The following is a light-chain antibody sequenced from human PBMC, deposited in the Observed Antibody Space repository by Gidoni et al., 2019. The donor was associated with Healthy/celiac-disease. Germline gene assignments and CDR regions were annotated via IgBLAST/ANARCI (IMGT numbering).Light chain of an antibody. J-gene: IGKJ4*01. CDR3: QQRSNWPPPLT. Sequence: ASTQSPATLSLSPGERATLSCRASQSVSSYLAWYQQNPGQAPRHLIYDASNRATGIPARFSGSGSGTDFTLTISSLEPEDFAVYYCQQRSNWPPPLTFGGGTKVEIK. V-gene: IGKV3-11*01. CDR2: DAS. CDR1: QSVSSY.